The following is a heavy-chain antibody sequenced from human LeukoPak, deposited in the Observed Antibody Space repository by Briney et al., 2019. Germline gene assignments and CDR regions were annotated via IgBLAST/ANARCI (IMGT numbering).Heavy chain of an antibody. V-gene: IGHV4-59*11. CDR3: AREYDY. Sequence: MPSETLSLTCNFSAVSISRHFWSWIRQTPEKRLEWLGYVFSSGSTNYNPSLKSRVTISLDTSKHQFSLRLIPVTAADTAVYYCAREYDYWGLGTLVTVSS. J-gene: IGHJ4*01. CDR1: AVSISRHF. CDR2: VFSSGST.